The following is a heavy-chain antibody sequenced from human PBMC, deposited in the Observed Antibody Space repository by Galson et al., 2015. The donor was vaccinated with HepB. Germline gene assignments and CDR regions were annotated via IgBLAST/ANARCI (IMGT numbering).Heavy chain of an antibody. V-gene: IGHV3-30*18. CDR1: GFTFSSYG. CDR2: ISYDGSNR. CDR3: AKDRGPDYIPDGFDI. J-gene: IGHJ3*02. D-gene: IGHD4-11*01. Sequence: SLRLSCAASGFTFSSYGMHWVRQAPGKGLEWVAVISYDGSNRYYADSVKGRFTISRDNSKNTLYLQMNSLRAEDTAVYYCAKDRGPDYIPDGFDIWGQGTMVTVSS.